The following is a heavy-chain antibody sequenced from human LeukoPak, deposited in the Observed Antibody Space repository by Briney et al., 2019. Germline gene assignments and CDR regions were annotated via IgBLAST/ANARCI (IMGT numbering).Heavy chain of an antibody. CDR2: ISAYNDNT. V-gene: IGHV1-18*01. J-gene: IGHJ4*02. Sequence: ASVKVSCKASGYTFSDNGISWVRQAPGQGLEWMGWISAYNDNTNYAHKFSGRVTMTTDTSTNTAYMEVRSLRSDDTAMYYCARDYGTYSGSYRYFDYWGQGTLVTVSS. D-gene: IGHD1-26*01. CDR1: GYTFSDNG. CDR3: ARDYGTYSGSYRYFDY.